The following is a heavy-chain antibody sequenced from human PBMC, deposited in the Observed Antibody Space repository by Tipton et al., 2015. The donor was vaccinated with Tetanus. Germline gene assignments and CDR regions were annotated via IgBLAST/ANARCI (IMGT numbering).Heavy chain of an antibody. V-gene: IGHV4-34*01. Sequence: LRLSCAVYGGSLSRYYWTWIRQPPGKGLEWIGEVDDSGSTNYSPSLKSRVTISLDTPKNESSLILRSVTAADTAVYFCARYKTSLVTPGKYFDSWGQGALVTVSS. D-gene: IGHD4-23*01. CDR3: ARYKTSLVTPGKYFDS. CDR1: GGSLSRYY. J-gene: IGHJ4*02. CDR2: VDDSGST.